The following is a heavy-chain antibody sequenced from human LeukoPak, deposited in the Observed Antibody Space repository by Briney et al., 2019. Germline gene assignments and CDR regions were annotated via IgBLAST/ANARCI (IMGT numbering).Heavy chain of an antibody. D-gene: IGHD3-10*01. CDR1: GFTFSSYS. V-gene: IGHV3-21*01. J-gene: IGHJ4*02. CDR2: ISSSSNYI. CDR3: ARLPGDY. Sequence: GGSLRLSCAASGFTFSSYSMNWVRQAQGRGLEWVSSISSSSNYIYYAASVKGRFTISRDNAKNSLYLQMNSLRAEDTAVYYCARLPGDYWGQGTLVSVSS.